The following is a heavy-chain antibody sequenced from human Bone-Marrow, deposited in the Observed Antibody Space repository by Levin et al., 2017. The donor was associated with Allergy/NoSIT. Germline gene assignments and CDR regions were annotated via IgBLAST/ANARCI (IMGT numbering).Heavy chain of an antibody. J-gene: IGHJ6*03. V-gene: IGHV3-33*01. CDR2: IWYDGSNK. CDR3: ARDRGIPWDYYYMDV. CDR1: GFTFSSYG. D-gene: IGHD2-21*01. Sequence: GGSLRLSCAASGFTFSSYGMHWVRQAPGKGLEWVAVIWYDGSNKYYADSVKGRFTISRDNSKNTLYLQMNSLRAEDTAVYYCARDRGIPWDYYYMDVWGKGTTVTVSS.